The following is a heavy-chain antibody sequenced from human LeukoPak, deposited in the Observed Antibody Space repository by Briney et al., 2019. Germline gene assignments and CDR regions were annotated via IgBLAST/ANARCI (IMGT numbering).Heavy chain of an antibody. D-gene: IGHD3-22*01. J-gene: IGHJ1*01. CDR2: IYYSGST. Sequence: SETLSLTCTVSGGSISSSSLYWSWIRQPPGKGLEWIGYIYYSGSTNYNPSLKSRVTISVYTSKNQFSLKLSSVTAADTAVYYCARLKYYYDSSGYRAEYFQHWGQGTLVTVSS. V-gene: IGHV4-61*01. CDR3: ARLKYYYDSSGYRAEYFQH. CDR1: GGSISSSSLY.